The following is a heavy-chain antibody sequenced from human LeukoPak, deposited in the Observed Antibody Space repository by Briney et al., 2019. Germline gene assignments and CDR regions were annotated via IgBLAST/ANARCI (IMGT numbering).Heavy chain of an antibody. CDR2: AYHSGIT. D-gene: IGHD2-15*01. J-gene: IGHJ4*02. CDR1: GGSTTSNNW. CDR3: ARHQYELLNYYFDY. Sequence: SGTLSLTCDVSGGSTTSNNWWSWVRQPPGKGLEWIGEAYHSGITNYNPSLKSRVTISVDKSKNQFSLELTSVTAADTALYYCARHQYELLNYYFDYWGQGTLVTVSS. V-gene: IGHV4-4*02.